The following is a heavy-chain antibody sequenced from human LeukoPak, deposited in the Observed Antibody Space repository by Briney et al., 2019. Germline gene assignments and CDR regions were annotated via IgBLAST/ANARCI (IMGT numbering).Heavy chain of an antibody. D-gene: IGHD3-9*01. Sequence: GGSLRLSCAASGFTFSSYAMSWVRQAPGKGLEWVSAISGSGGSTYYADSVKGRFTISRDNSKNTLYLQMNSLRAEDTAVYYYAKDSTYYDILTGYSPFDGWGQPTLATASA. CDR1: GFTFSSYA. CDR3: AKDSTYYDILTGYSPFDG. J-gene: IGHJ4*02. V-gene: IGHV3-23*01. CDR2: ISGSGGST.